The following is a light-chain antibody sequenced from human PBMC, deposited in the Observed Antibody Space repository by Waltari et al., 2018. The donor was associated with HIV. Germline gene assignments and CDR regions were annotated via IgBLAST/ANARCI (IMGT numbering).Light chain of an antibody. J-gene: IGKJ4*01. V-gene: IGKV1-33*01. CDR3: QHYDNIRPLT. CDR2: AAA. Sequence: DIQMTQSPSSLSASVGARVTIPCQASRDISTNLNWYQHKPGKAPHLLLYAAAPLQLGVPSRFSGSGSGTDFTFNISSLQPEDTATYYCQHYDNIRPLTFGGGTKVEIK. CDR1: RDISTN.